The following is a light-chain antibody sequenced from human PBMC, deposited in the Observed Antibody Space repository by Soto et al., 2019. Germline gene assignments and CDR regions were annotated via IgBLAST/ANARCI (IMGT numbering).Light chain of an antibody. CDR3: QQFNSYPIT. CDR2: DAS. Sequence: IQMTQSPSTLSASIGDRVTITCRASQSINNRLAWYQQMPGKAPNLLIYDASTLESGVPSRFRGSGSETEFTLTIGGLQPDDFATYYCQQFNSYPITFGQGTRLEIK. CDR1: QSINNR. J-gene: IGKJ5*01. V-gene: IGKV1-5*01.